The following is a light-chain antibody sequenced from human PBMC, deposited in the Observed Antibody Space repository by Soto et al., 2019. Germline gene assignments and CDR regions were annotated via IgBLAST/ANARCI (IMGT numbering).Light chain of an antibody. J-gene: IGLJ3*02. CDR2: DVS. V-gene: IGLV2-14*03. CDR3: TSYASTFNWV. CDR1: TSDIGGYNY. Sequence: QSALTQPASVSGSPGQSITISCTGTTSDIGGYNYVSWYQQHPGKAPKLMIYDVSNRPSGVSNRFSGSKSGNTASLTISGLQAEDEADYYCTSYASTFNWVFGGGTQLTVL.